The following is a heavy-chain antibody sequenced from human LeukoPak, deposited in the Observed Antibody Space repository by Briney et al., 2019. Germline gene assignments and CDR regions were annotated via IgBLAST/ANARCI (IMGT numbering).Heavy chain of an antibody. J-gene: IGHJ4*02. Sequence: PGGSLRLPFSASGFTVSINYMSWVRQAPGKGLEWVSVIYSGGNTYYADSVKGRFTISRDNSKNTVYLQMNSLRADDTAVYYCSRGVTSSYDYWAQGTLVIVSS. CDR3: SRGVTSSYDY. D-gene: IGHD2-2*01. CDR1: GFTVSINY. V-gene: IGHV3-53*01. CDR2: IYSGGNT.